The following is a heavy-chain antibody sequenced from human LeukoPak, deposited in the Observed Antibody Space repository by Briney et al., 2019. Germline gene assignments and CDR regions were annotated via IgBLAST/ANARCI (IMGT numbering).Heavy chain of an antibody. D-gene: IGHD1-26*01. CDR2: ISGSGGST. CDR1: GFTFSSYA. CDR3: ANPRVGASIFVY. J-gene: IGHJ4*02. Sequence: PGGSLRLSCAASGFTFSSYAMIWVRQAPGKGLEWVSAISGSGGSTYYADPVKGRFTISRDNSKNTLYLQRNSLRAEDTAVYYCANPRVGASIFVYWGQGTLVTVSS. V-gene: IGHV3-23*01.